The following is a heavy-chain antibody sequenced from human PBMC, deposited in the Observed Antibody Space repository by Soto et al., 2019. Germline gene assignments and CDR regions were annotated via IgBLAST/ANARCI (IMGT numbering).Heavy chain of an antibody. Sequence: GGSLRLSCTVSGFTFSKFGMSWVRQAPGKGLEWVSAISGSGDSTYYADSVKGRFTISRDNSKNTLYLQMNSLRAEDTAVYYCAKDGLGAYSYGSYYFDYWGQGTLVTVS. CDR3: AKDGLGAYSYGSYYFDY. J-gene: IGHJ4*02. V-gene: IGHV3-23*01. CDR2: ISGSGDST. D-gene: IGHD5-18*01. CDR1: GFTFSKFG.